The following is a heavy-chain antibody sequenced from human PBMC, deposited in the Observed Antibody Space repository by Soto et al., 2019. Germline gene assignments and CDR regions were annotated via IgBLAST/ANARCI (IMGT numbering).Heavy chain of an antibody. CDR3: ARDRRGYSTSA. Sequence: PGGSLRLSCAASGFVFKTYDMHWVRQAPGKGLEWVAIISFDGSNKYYADSVKGRFTISRDNSKNTLSLNMNSLRPDDTGLYYCARDRRGYSTSAWGQGTLVTVYS. CDR2: ISFDGSNK. CDR1: GFVFKTYD. D-gene: IGHD6-13*01. J-gene: IGHJ5*02. V-gene: IGHV3-30*03.